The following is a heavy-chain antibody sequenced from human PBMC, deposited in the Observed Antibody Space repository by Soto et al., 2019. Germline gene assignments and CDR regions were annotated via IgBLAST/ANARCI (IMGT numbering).Heavy chain of an antibody. CDR3: ASGRADIVVVVAATHMAGHDAFDI. J-gene: IGHJ3*02. CDR1: GFSFSTYR. D-gene: IGHD2-15*01. Sequence: LRLSCAASGFSFSTYRMHWVHQAPGKGLEWVAVISYDGSNKYYADSVKGRFTISRDNSKNTLYLQMNSLRAEDTAVYYCASGRADIVVVVAATHMAGHDAFDIWGQGTMVTVSS. V-gene: IGHV3-30*03. CDR2: ISYDGSNK.